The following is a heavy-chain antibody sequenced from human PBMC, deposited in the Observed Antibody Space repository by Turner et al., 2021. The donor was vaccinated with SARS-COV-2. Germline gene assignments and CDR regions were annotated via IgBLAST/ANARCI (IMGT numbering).Heavy chain of an antibody. CDR3: ARVDGMDV. J-gene: IGHJ6*02. Sequence: EVQLVESGGGLVQPGGSLRLAWAAFGFTVCSYAMNWVRQARGKRLECVSYIMSSSSTIYNEDAVKGLFTISRDKAKNSLDLQMNSLRAEDTDVYYCARVDGMDVWGQGTTVTVSS. V-gene: IGHV3-48*01. CDR1: GFTVCSYA. CDR2: IMSSSSTI.